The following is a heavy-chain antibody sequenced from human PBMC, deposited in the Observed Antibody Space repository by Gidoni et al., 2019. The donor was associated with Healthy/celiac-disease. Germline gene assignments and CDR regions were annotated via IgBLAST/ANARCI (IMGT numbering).Heavy chain of an antibody. V-gene: IGHV4-39*01. CDR2: IYYSGST. CDR1: GGSISSSSSY. D-gene: IGHD3-3*01. Sequence: QLQLQESGPGLVKPSETLSPTCTVSGGSISSSSSYWGWIRQPPGKGLEWIGSIYYSGSTYYNPSLKSRFTISVDTSKNQFSLKLSSVTAADTAVYYCARLGRNVLRFLEPKTFPGHRENHWGQGTLVTVSS. CDR3: ARLGRNVLRFLEPKTFPGHRENH. J-gene: IGHJ5*02.